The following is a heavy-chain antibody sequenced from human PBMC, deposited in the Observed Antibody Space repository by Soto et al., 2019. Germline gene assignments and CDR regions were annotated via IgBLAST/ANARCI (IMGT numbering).Heavy chain of an antibody. D-gene: IGHD3-9*01. J-gene: IGHJ4*02. CDR2: ISYDGSNK. CDR1: GFTFSSYA. V-gene: IGHV3-30-3*01. CDR3: ARDSREEFDWLTDY. Sequence: VQLVESGGGVVQPGRSLRLSCAASGFTFSSYAMHWVRQAPGKGLEWVAVISYDGSNKYYADSVKGRFTISRDNSKNTLYLQMNSLRAEDTAVYYCARDSREEFDWLTDYWGQGTLVTVSS.